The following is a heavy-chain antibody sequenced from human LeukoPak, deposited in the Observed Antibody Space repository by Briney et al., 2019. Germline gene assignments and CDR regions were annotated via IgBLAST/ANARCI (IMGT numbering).Heavy chain of an antibody. CDR3: ARDVGITVADSFDP. J-gene: IGHJ5*02. Sequence: GASVKVSCKASGYTFTSYHMHWVRQAPGQGLEWMRIINPSGGTTNYAQKFRGRVTMTRDMSTSTVYMELSSLRSEDTAVYYCARDVGITVADSFDPWGQGTLVTVSS. D-gene: IGHD6-13*01. CDR1: GYTFTSYH. CDR2: INPSGGTT. V-gene: IGHV1-46*01.